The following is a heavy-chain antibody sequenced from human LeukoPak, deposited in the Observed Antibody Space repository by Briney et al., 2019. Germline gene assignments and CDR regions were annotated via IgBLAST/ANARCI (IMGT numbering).Heavy chain of an antibody. V-gene: IGHV3-33*08. CDR2: IWYDGSNT. CDR3: ARDRSTTHFDY. D-gene: IGHD5/OR15-5a*01. J-gene: IGHJ4*02. CDR1: GFTFSDAW. Sequence: GGSLRLSCAGSGFTFSDAWMGWVRQAPGKGLEWVAMIWYDGSNTYYADSVKGRFTISRDNSKNTLFLQMDSLRAEDTAVYYCARDRSTTHFDYWGQGTLVTVSS.